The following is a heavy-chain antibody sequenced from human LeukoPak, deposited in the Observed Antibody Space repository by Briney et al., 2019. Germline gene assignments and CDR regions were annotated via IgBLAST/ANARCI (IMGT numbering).Heavy chain of an antibody. CDR3: ARDISYGSAW. CDR1: GFTFSTYS. D-gene: IGHD3-10*01. V-gene: IGHV3-21*01. Sequence: PGGSLRLSCAASGFTFSTYSMHWVRQAPGKGLEWASSISSSSGFIYYADSVKGRFTISRDNAKNSLYLQMSSLRAEDTAVYYCARDISYGSAWWGQGTLVTVSS. CDR2: ISSSSGFI. J-gene: IGHJ4*02.